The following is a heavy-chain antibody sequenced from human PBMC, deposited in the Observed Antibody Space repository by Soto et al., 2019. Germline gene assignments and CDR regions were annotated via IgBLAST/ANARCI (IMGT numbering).Heavy chain of an antibody. CDR2: ISVYNDTT. Sequence: QVQLVQSGPEVKKPGASVKLSCGASGYTFTSYGVSWVRQAPGQGLEWMGWISVYNDTTHYAQKFQGRVTMTTDTSRNTVYMELRRLRSDDTAVFYCARDMWDFCSGPGDGMDVWGQGTPVTVSS. V-gene: IGHV1-18*04. D-gene: IGHD3-3*01. CDR1: GYTFTSYG. J-gene: IGHJ6*02. CDR3: ARDMWDFCSGPGDGMDV.